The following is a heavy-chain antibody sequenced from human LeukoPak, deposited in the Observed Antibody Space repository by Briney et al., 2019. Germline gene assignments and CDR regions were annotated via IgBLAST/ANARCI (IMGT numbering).Heavy chain of an antibody. CDR3: ARAGSSGDYQAGSFEY. CDR1: GYTFSNYN. CDR2: INPTGGST. J-gene: IGHJ4*02. V-gene: IGHV1-46*01. Sequence: ASVKVSCKASGYTFSNYNVHRVRQAPGQGLEWMGIINPTGGSTNYAQKFQGRVTMTRDMSTTTVYMDLSSLKSEDTAVYYCARAGSSGDYQAGSFEYWGQGTLVTVSS. D-gene: IGHD1-26*01.